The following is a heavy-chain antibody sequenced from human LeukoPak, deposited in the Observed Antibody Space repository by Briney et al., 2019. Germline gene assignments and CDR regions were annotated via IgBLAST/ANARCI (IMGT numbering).Heavy chain of an antibody. Sequence: PSETLPLTSAVYGGSFSVYYWSWIRQPPGKGLEWIGEINHSGSTNYNPSLKSRVTISVDTSKNQLSLKLSSVTAADTAVYYCACTVYYGSVDYWGQGTLVTVSS. V-gene: IGHV4-34*01. CDR1: GGSFSVYY. J-gene: IGHJ4*02. CDR2: INHSGST. D-gene: IGHD3-10*01. CDR3: ACTVYYGSVDY.